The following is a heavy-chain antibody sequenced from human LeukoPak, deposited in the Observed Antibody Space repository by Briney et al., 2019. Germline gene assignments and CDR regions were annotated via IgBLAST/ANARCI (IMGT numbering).Heavy chain of an antibody. D-gene: IGHD3-10*01. Sequence: SETLSLTCTVSGGSINSSSYYWGWIRQPPGKGLEWIGTIYYSGSTYYNPSLKSRATISVDTSKNQFSLKLSSVTASDTAVYYCARRFAPSRNDAFDIWGQGTMVTVSS. CDR3: ARRFAPSRNDAFDI. CDR2: IYYSGST. CDR1: GGSINSSSYY. V-gene: IGHV4-39*01. J-gene: IGHJ3*02.